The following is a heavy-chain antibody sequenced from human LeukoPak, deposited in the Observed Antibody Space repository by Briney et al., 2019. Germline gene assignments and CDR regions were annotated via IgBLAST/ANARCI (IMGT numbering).Heavy chain of an antibody. CDR3: ARDSYGMDV. V-gene: IGHV3-30-3*01. Sequence: GGSLRLSCAASGFIFSTYAMHWVRQAPVKGLEWVAIISYDGNKRYYADSMKGRFTISRDNSKNTLYLQMNSLRAEDTAVYYCARDSYGMDVWGQGTTVTVSS. CDR1: GFIFSTYA. J-gene: IGHJ6*02. CDR2: ISYDGNKR.